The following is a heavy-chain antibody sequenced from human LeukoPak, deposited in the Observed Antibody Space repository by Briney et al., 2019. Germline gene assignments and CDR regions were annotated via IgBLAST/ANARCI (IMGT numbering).Heavy chain of an antibody. D-gene: IGHD2-15*01. V-gene: IGHV3-74*01. J-gene: IGHJ4*02. Sequence: GGSLILSCAASGFTFSTYWMHWVRQAPGKGLVWVSRITPDGSSTDYADSVKGRFTIYRDNAKNTLYLQMNSLRVEDTAVYYCARDLRGIRDYWGQGTLVTVSS. CDR2: ITPDGSST. CDR1: GFTFSTYW. CDR3: ARDLRGIRDY.